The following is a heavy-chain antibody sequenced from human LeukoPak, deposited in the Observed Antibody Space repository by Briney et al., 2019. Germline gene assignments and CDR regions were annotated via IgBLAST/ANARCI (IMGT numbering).Heavy chain of an antibody. D-gene: IGHD6-19*01. J-gene: IGHJ4*02. CDR1: GFTFSSYG. CDR3: AKTARAGWYFDY. V-gene: IGHV3-23*01. CDR2: ISGSGGKT. Sequence: GGSLRLSCAASGFTFSSYGMNWVRQAPGKGLEWVSGISGSGGKTYYADSVKGRFTISRDNSKNTLYVQMNRLRAEDTAVYYCAKTARAGWYFDYWGQGTLVTVSS.